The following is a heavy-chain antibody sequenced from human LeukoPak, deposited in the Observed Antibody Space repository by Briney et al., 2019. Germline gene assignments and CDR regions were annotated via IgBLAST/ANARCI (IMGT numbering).Heavy chain of an antibody. J-gene: IGHJ3*02. CDR3: ARVGSSGWYGGAFDI. V-gene: IGHV3-48*04. CDR1: GFTFSSYS. D-gene: IGHD6-19*01. CDR2: ISSSSSTI. Sequence: GGSLRLSCAASGFTFSSYSMNWVRQAPGKGLEWVSYISSSSSTIYYADSVKGRFTISRDNAKNSLYLQMNSLRAEDTAVYYCARVGSSGWYGGAFDIWGQGTMVIVSS.